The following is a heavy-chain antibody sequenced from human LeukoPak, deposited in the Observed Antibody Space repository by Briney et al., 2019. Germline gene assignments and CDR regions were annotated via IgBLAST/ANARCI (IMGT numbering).Heavy chain of an antibody. D-gene: IGHD3-16*01. Sequence: PSETLSLTCAVYGGSFSGYYWSWIRQPPGKGLEWIGEINHSGSTNYNPSLKSRVTISVDTSKNQFSLKLSSVTAADTAVYYCAKEKSGILGAFDYWGQGTLVTVSS. V-gene: IGHV4-34*01. CDR1: GGSFSGYY. CDR3: AKEKSGILGAFDY. CDR2: INHSGST. J-gene: IGHJ4*02.